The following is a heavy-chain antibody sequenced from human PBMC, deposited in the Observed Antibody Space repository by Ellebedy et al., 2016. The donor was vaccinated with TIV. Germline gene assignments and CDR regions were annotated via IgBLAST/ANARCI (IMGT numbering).Heavy chain of an antibody. CDR1: GFTFSSYA. Sequence: GESLKISCAASGFTFSSYAMSWVRQAPGKGLEWVSAISGSGDRTYYADSVKGRFTISRDNSNNTLYLQMNSLRAEDTAVYYCAKPPRIYYYYGMDVWGRGTTVTVSS. D-gene: IGHD1-14*01. V-gene: IGHV3-23*01. CDR2: ISGSGDRT. CDR3: AKPPRIYYYYGMDV. J-gene: IGHJ6*02.